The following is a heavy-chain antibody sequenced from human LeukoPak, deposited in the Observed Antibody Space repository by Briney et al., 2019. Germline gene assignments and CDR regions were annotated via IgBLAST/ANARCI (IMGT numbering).Heavy chain of an antibody. J-gene: IGHJ6*02. V-gene: IGHV3-30-3*01. Sequence: GRSLRLSCAASGFTFSSYAMHWVRQAPGKGLEWVAVISYDGSNKYYADSVKGRFTISRDNSKNTLYLQMNSLRAEDTAVYYCARVEQLDYYYYGMDVWGQGTTVTVSS. CDR3: ARVEQLDYYYYGMDV. CDR2: ISYDGSNK. CDR1: GFTFSSYA. D-gene: IGHD1-1*01.